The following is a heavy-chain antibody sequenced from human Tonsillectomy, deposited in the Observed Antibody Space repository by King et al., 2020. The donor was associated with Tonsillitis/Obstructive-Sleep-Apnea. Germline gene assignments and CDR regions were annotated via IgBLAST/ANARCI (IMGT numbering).Heavy chain of an antibody. D-gene: IGHD4-17*01. CDR1: GFTFNNAW. CDR2: IKSKADGGTA. J-gene: IGHJ3*02. Sequence: VQLVESGGGLVKPGGSLRLSCAASGFTFNNAWMSWVRQAPGKGLEWVGHIKSKADGGTADYAAPVKGRFTISRDDAKNTLYLQMNSLTTDDTGVYYCTTSHAVTLDGFDIGGQGAMVTVSA. V-gene: IGHV3-15*01. CDR3: TTSHAVTLDGFDI.